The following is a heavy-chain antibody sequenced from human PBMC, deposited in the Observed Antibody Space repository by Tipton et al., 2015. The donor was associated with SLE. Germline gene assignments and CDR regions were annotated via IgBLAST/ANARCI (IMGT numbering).Heavy chain of an antibody. V-gene: IGHV4-61*01. CDR2: IFYSGTT. CDR3: ARARTPTSWFDP. Sequence: TLSLTCTVSGYSISSGYFWTWIRQPPGKGLEWIGYIFYSGTTNSNPSLESRVTMSVDMSKNQFSLRLSSVTAADTAVYYCARARTPTSWFDPWGQGTLVTVSS. D-gene: IGHD2-15*01. J-gene: IGHJ5*02. CDR1: GYSISSGYF.